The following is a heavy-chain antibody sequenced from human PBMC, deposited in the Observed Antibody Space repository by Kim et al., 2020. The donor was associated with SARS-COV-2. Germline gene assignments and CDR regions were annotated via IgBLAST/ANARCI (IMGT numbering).Heavy chain of an antibody. D-gene: IGHD6-13*01. V-gene: IGHV3-30*04. CDR1: GFTFSSYA. CDR3: ARPAGSAFDI. CDR2: ISYDGSNK. Sequence: GGSLRLSCAASGFTFSSYAMHWVRQAPGKGLEWVAVISYDGSNKYYADSVKGRFTISRDNSKNTLYLQMNSLGAEDTAVYYCARPAGSAFDIWGQGTMVTVSS. J-gene: IGHJ3*02.